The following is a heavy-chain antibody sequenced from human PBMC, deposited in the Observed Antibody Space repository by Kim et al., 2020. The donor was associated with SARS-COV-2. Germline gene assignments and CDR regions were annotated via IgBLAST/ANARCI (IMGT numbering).Heavy chain of an antibody. CDR3: ARDGDSSGYYGSFDY. J-gene: IGHJ4*02. CDR2: ISYDGSNK. Sequence: GGSLRLSCAASGFTFSSYAMHWVRQAPGKGLEWVAVISYDGSNKYYADSVKGRFTISRDNSKNTLYLQMNSLRAEDTAVYYCARDGDSSGYYGSFDYWGQGTLVTVSS. CDR1: GFTFSSYA. V-gene: IGHV3-30-3*01. D-gene: IGHD3-22*01.